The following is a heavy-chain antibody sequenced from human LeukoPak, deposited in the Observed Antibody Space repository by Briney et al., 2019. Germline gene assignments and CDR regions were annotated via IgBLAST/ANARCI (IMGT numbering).Heavy chain of an antibody. Sequence: ASVKVSCKTSGYTFTSYGISWVRQAPGQGLEWMGWISEYNTNTNYAQKLQGRVTMTTDTSTNTAYLELGSLTSDDTAVYYCARGSGGSFDYWGQGTLVTVAS. CDR3: ARGSGGSFDY. J-gene: IGHJ4*02. CDR2: ISEYNTNT. V-gene: IGHV1-18*01. D-gene: IGHD2-15*01. CDR1: GYTFTSYG.